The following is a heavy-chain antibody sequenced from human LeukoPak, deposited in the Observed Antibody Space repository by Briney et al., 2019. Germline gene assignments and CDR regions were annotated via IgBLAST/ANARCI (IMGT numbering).Heavy chain of an antibody. CDR2: IYHSGST. CDR1: GGSISSGGYY. J-gene: IGHJ6*02. D-gene: IGHD3-10*01. Sequence: SQTLSLTCTVSGGSISSGGYYWSWIRQPPGKGLEWIGYIYHSGSTYYNPSLKSRVTISVDTSKNQFSLKLSSVTAADTAVYYCARLPHYYGSGSYFMDVWGQGTTVTVSS. V-gene: IGHV4-30-2*01. CDR3: ARLPHYYGSGSYFMDV.